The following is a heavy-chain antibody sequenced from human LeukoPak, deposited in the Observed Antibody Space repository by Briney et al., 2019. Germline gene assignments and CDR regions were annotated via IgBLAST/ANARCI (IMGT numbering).Heavy chain of an antibody. CDR1: GYTFTSYD. Sequence: VASVKVSCKASGYTFTSYDINWVRRATGQGLEWMGLMNPNSANTGYAQKFQGRVTMTRNTSISTAYMELSSLRPEDTAVYYCARATGNIVVVPARWTYDSSGRYAFDIWGQGTMVTVSS. V-gene: IGHV1-8*01. D-gene: IGHD2-2*01. CDR3: ARATGNIVVVPARWTYDSSGRYAFDI. CDR2: MNPNSANT. J-gene: IGHJ3*02.